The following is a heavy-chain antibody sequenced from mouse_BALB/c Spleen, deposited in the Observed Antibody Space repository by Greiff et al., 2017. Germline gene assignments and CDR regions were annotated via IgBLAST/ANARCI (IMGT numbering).Heavy chain of an antibody. CDR2: ISYSGST. CDR3: ARDGYYEDWYFDV. V-gene: IGHV3-2*02. CDR1: GYSITSDYA. Sequence: EVKLQESGPGLVKPSQSLSLTCTVTGYSITSDYAWNWIRQFPGNTLEWMGYISYSGSTSYNPSLKSRISITRDTSKNQFFLQLDSVTTEDTATYYCARDGYYEDWYFDVWGAGTTVTVSS. D-gene: IGHD2-3*01. J-gene: IGHJ1*01.